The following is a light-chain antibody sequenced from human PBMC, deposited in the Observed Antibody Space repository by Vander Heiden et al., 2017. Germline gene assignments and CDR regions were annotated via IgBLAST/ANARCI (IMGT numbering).Light chain of an antibody. CDR3: QQYGSSPWT. J-gene: IGKJ1*01. V-gene: IGKV3-20*01. CDR1: QSVSSSY. CDR2: GAS. Sequence: ESVLTTSPGTLSLSPGERATLSCRASQSVSSSYLAWYQQKPGQAPRLLIYGASSRATGIPDRFSGSGSGTDFTLTISRLEPEDFAVYYCQQYGSSPWTFGQGTKVEIK.